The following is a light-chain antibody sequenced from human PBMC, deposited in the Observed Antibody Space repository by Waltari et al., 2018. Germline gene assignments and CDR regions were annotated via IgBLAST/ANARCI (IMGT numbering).Light chain of an antibody. Sequence: QSALTQPASVSGSPGQSINISCSDTDSDIGRSNVVSCNQRHPAIVPKVMIYEGTKWHSGISNRFSGSKSDNTASLTISGRQDEDEADYYCSSYATSNTVVFGGGTKVTVL. CDR2: EGT. J-gene: IGLJ2*01. CDR3: SSYATSNTVV. CDR1: DSDIGRSNV. V-gene: IGLV2-14*02.